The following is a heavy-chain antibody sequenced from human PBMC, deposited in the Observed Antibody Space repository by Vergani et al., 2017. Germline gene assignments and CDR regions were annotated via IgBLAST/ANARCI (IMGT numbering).Heavy chain of an antibody. CDR2: ISSSSSYT. J-gene: IGHJ3*02. Sequence: QVQLVESGGGLVKPGGSLRLSCAASGFTFSDYYMSWIRQAPGKGLEWVSYISSSSSYTNYADSVKGRFTISRDNAKNSLYLQMNSLRAEDTAVYYCEFWNYGSNDAFDIWGQGTMVTGSS. CDR3: EFWNYGSNDAFDI. D-gene: IGHD1-7*01. CDR1: GFTFSDYY. V-gene: IGHV3-11*06.